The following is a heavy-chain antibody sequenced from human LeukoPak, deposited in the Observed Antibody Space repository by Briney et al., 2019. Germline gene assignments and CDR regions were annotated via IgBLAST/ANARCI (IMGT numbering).Heavy chain of an antibody. Sequence: GGSLRLSCAASGFTVSSNYMSWVRQAPGKGLEWVSVIYSGDSTYYADSVKGRFTISRDNSKNMLYLQMNSLRAEDTAVYYCARVYYSGSSYVGFDYWGQGTLVTVSS. CDR1: GFTVSSNY. V-gene: IGHV3-53*01. J-gene: IGHJ4*02. CDR3: ARVYYSGSSYVGFDY. CDR2: IYSGDST. D-gene: IGHD1-26*01.